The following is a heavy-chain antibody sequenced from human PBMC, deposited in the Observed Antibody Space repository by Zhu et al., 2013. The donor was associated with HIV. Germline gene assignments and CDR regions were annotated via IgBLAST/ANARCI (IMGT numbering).Heavy chain of an antibody. J-gene: IGHJ5*02. Sequence: QVQLVQSGAEVRKPGASVKVSCKADGYTFTNYDINWVRQATGQGLEWMGWMKPNSGKTGYSQDFQGRVTMTRNTSMATSYIELSSLRSEDTAVYYCVRGLPYYDSWRGYSLTFDLWGQGPWSPSPQ. CDR2: MKPNSGKT. V-gene: IGHV1-8*01. CDR1: GYTFTNYD. CDR3: VRGLPYYDSWRGYSLTFDL. D-gene: IGHD3-3*01.